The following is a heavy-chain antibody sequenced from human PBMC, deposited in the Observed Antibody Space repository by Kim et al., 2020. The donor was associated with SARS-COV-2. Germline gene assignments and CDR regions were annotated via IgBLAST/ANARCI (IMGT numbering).Heavy chain of an antibody. D-gene: IGHD4-4*01. V-gene: IGHV1-69*13. CDR2: IIPIFGTA. Sequence: SVKVSCKASGGTFSSYAISWVRQAPGQGLEWMGGIIPIFGTANYAQKFQGRVTITADESTSTAYMELSSLRSEDTAVYYCARGGGVGRWLQLPFDYWGQGTLVTVSS. J-gene: IGHJ4*02. CDR1: GGTFSSYA. CDR3: ARGGGVGRWLQLPFDY.